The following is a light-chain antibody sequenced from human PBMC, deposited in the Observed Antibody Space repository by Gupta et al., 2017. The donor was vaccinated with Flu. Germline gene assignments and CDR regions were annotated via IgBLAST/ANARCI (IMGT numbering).Light chain of an antibody. J-gene: IGKJ1*01. V-gene: IGKV1-39*01. CDR3: QQCVSDPWT. CDR2: GAG. Sequence: PSSLAASIGDRVVITCRASHDIDYYLNWYQHKPGRAPSLLIFGAGSLHTGVPSRFSGNGSGTNFTLAISGLQPEDFSTYYCQQCVSDPWTFGQGTTVEV. CDR1: HDIDYY.